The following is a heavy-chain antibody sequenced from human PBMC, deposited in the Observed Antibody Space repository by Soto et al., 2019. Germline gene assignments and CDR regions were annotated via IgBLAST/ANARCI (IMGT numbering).Heavy chain of an antibody. Sequence: QVQLVQSGAEEKKPGASVKVSCKASGYTFTSYAMHWVRQAPGQRLEWMGWINAGNGNTKYSQKFQGRVTITRDTSGSTAYMELSSLRSEDTAVYYCAGVWGVGNAPDYWGQGTLVTVSS. CDR2: INAGNGNT. J-gene: IGHJ4*02. CDR3: AGVWGVGNAPDY. V-gene: IGHV1-3*05. D-gene: IGHD2-8*02. CDR1: GYTFTSYA.